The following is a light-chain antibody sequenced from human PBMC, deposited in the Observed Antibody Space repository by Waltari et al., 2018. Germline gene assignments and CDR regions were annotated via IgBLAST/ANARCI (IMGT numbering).Light chain of an antibody. V-gene: IGKV1-39*01. CDR1: QTIPNY. CDR2: AAS. CDR3: QQTYSVPLT. J-gene: IGKJ4*01. Sequence: DIQVTQSPSSLSASVGDRVITTRRTSQTIPNYLNWYQQKPGKAPQLLIYAASNLQSGVPSRVSGSGSGTDFTLTISSLQPDDFATYFCQQTYSVPLTFGGGTRVEIK.